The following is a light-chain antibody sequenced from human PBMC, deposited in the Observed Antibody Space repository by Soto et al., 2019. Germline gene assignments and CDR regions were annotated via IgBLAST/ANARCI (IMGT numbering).Light chain of an antibody. CDR1: SSDVGGYNY. CDR2: EVS. V-gene: IGLV2-14*01. Sequence: QSALTQPASVSGSPGQSITISCTGTSSDVGGYNYVSWYQQHPGKAPKLMIYEVSNRPSGVSNRFSGSNSGNTASLTISGLQAEDEADYHCSSYTSSSTWVFGGGTKLTVL. J-gene: IGLJ3*02. CDR3: SSYTSSSTWV.